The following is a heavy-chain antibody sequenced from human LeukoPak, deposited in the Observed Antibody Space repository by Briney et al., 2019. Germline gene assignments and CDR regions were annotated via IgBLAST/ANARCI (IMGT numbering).Heavy chain of an antibody. D-gene: IGHD3-10*01. CDR3: ARDTSGSYTITYFDS. CDR2: IDNTSGYI. V-gene: IGHV3-21*01. Sequence: GGSLRLSCAASGFTFSGFAMSWVRRTPGKGLEWVSYIDNTSGYIYYADSVKGRFTISRDNARNSLYLQMNNLSAEDTAVYYCARDTSGSYTITYFDSWGQGALVTVSS. CDR1: GFTFSGFA. J-gene: IGHJ4*02.